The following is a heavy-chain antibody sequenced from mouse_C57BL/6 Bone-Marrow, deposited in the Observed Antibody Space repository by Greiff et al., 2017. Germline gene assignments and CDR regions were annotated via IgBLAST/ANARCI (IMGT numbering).Heavy chain of an antibody. V-gene: IGHV5-6*01. Sequence: EVKLQESGGDLVKPRGSLKLSCAASGFTFSSYGMSWVRQTPDKRLEWVATISSGGSYTYYPDSVKGRFTISRDNAKNTLYLQMSSLKSEDTAMYYCARHGSSLAWFAYWGQGTLVTVSA. CDR1: GFTFSSYG. CDR2: ISSGGSYT. CDR3: ARHGSSLAWFAY. D-gene: IGHD1-1*01. J-gene: IGHJ3*01.